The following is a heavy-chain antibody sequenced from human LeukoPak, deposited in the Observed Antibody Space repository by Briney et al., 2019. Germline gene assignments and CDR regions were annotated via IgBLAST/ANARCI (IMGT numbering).Heavy chain of an antibody. Sequence: GESLRLSCAASAFTFGSFGMSWVRQAPGKGLEWVSAISDTGGSTFYADSVKGRFTISRVNSKNTLYLQMNSLRAEDTAIYYCAKGRIQSYMAPEYWGQGTLVTVSS. CDR2: ISDTGGST. CDR1: AFTFGSFG. V-gene: IGHV3-23*01. D-gene: IGHD4-11*01. CDR3: AKGRIQSYMAPEY. J-gene: IGHJ4*02.